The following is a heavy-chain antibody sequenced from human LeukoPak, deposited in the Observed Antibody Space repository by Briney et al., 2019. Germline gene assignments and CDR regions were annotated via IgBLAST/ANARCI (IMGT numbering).Heavy chain of an antibody. CDR3: ARVALSQGLDA. Sequence: PGGSLRLSCAASDFTFSSYWMHWVRQAPGKGLVWVSRLNSDGSSTVYADPVKGRFTISRDNAENKLYLQMNSLRVEDTAVYYCARVALSQGLDAWGQGTLVTVSS. CDR2: LNSDGSST. V-gene: IGHV3-74*01. J-gene: IGHJ5*02. D-gene: IGHD3-10*01. CDR1: DFTFSSYW.